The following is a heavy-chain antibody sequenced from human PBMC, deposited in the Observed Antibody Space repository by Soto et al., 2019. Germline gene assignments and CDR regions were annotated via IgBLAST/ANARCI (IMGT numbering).Heavy chain of an antibody. CDR1: GGTFTTYA. V-gene: IGHV1-69*06. CDR3: ARDFLAYYERSGYFHPPGY. Sequence: QVQLVQSGAEVKKPGSSVKVSCKASGGTFTTYAISWVRQAPGQGLEWMGGIITLLGKANHEQKFQDRVTITADKATSTAYMELRSLRFDDTAVYYCARDFLAYYERSGYFHPPGYWGQGSQATASP. CDR2: IITLLGKA. J-gene: IGHJ4*02. D-gene: IGHD3-22*01.